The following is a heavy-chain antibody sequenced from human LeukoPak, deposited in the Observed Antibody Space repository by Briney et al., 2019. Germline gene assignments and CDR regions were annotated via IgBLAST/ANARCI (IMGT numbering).Heavy chain of an antibody. J-gene: IGHJ1*01. CDR3: AREGFVVAAAGHVGYFQH. CDR2: IWYDGSDK. Sequence: PGGSLRLSCAASGFTFSNYGMHWVRQAPGKGLEWVAVIWYDGSDKYYADSVKVRFTISRDNSKNTLYLQMNSLRAEDTAVYYCAREGFVVAAAGHVGYFQHWGQGTLVTVSS. V-gene: IGHV3-33*08. D-gene: IGHD6-13*01. CDR1: GFTFSNYG.